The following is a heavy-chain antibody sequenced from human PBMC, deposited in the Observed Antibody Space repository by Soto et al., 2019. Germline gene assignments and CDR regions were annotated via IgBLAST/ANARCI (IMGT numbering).Heavy chain of an antibody. V-gene: IGHV2-5*01. D-gene: IGHD6-19*01. CDR2: IYWNDDK. J-gene: IGHJ5*02. CDR3: AHRQGQGQWLVRRQVDWFAP. CDR1: GFSLSTSGVG. Sequence: QITLKESGPTLVKPTQTLTLTCTFSGFSLSTSGVGVGWIRQPPGKALEWLALIYWNDDKRYRPSLKSRLTITKDTSKNQVVLTMTNMDPVDTATYYCAHRQGQGQWLVRRQVDWFAPWGQGTLVTVSS.